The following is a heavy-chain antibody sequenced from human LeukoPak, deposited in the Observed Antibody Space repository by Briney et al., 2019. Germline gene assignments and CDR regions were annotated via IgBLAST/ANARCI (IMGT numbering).Heavy chain of an antibody. CDR1: GYTFTGYY. J-gene: IGHJ4*02. V-gene: IGHV1-2*02. CDR2: INPNSGGT. Sequence: ASVKVSCKASGYTFTGYYMHWVRQAPGQGLEWMGWINPNSGGTNYAQKFQGRVTMTRDMSTSTVYMELSSLRSEDTAVYYCARDFTSIVVVTKIATGIGYWGQGTLVTVSS. CDR3: ARDFTSIVVVTKIATGIGY. D-gene: IGHD2-21*02.